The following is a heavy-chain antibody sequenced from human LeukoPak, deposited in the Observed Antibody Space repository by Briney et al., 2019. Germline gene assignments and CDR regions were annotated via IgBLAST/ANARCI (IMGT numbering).Heavy chain of an antibody. CDR1: GGXISSGTYY. J-gene: IGHJ6*02. Sequence: SETLSLTCTVSGGXISSGTYYWGWIRQPPGKGLEWIGYIYYSGSTSYNPSLKSRVTISVDTSKNQFSLKLSSVTAADTAVYYCARDRRDGYKFYYDYYGMDVWGQGTTVTVSS. CDR3: ARDRRDGYKFYYDYYGMDV. D-gene: IGHD5-24*01. V-gene: IGHV4-61*01. CDR2: IYYSGST.